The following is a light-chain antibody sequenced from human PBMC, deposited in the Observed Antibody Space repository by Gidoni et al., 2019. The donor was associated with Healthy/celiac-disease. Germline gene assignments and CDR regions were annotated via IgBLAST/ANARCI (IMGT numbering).Light chain of an antibody. CDR2: AAS. V-gene: IGKV1-39*01. CDR1: QSISSY. J-gene: IGKJ5*01. CDR3: QQSYNTLAT. Sequence: DLQLTQSPSSLSASVGDRVTITCRASQSISSYLNWYQQKPGKAPKLLIYAASSLQSGVPSRFSGSGSGTDFTLTISSLQPEDFAAYYCQQSYNTLATFGQGTRLEIK.